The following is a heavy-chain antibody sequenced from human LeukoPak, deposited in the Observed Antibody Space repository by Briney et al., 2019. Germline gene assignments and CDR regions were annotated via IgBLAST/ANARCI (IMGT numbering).Heavy chain of an antibody. J-gene: IGHJ4*02. CDR3: AREYSSFEY. CDR2: INYSGST. V-gene: IGHV4-59*01. D-gene: IGHD6-13*01. CDR1: DGSISTYY. Sequence: SETLSLTCTVSDGSISTYYWSWIRQAPGKGLEWIGYINYSGSTDYNPSLKSRVTISVDTSKNQLSLKMRSVTAADTAVYYCAREYSSFEYWGQGTLVTVSS.